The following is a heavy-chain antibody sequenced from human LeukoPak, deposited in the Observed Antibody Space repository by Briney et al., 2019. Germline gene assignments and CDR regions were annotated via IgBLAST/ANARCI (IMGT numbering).Heavy chain of an antibody. V-gene: IGHV3-7*01. D-gene: IGHD6-19*01. CDR2: IKQDGSEK. CDR1: GFTFSSYW. CDR3: ARDRRSSGWERKDY. Sequence: PGGSLRLSCAASGFTFSSYWMSWVRQAPGKGLEWVANIKQDGSEKYYVDSVRGRFTISRDNAKNSLYLQMNSLRAEDTAVYYCARDRRSSGWERKDYWGQGTLVTVSS. J-gene: IGHJ4*02.